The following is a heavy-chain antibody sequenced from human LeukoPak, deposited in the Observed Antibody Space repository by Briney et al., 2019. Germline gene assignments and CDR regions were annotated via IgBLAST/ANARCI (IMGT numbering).Heavy chain of an antibody. Sequence: SLRLSCVASGFSFDDYAMHWVRQVPGKGLEWVSGISWNSGSIDYADSVKGRFTISRDNAQNSLYLQMNSLRAEDTALYYCAKDRTSQIIGGNWFDPWGQGTLVTVSS. CDR1: GFSFDDYA. CDR3: AKDRTSQIIGGNWFDP. J-gene: IGHJ5*02. CDR2: ISWNSGSI. D-gene: IGHD2-15*01. V-gene: IGHV3-9*01.